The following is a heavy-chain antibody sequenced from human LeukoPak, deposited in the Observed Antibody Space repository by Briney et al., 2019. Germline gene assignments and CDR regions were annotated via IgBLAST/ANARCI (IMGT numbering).Heavy chain of an antibody. CDR1: GGSISSYY. Sequence: PSETLSLTCTVSGGSISSYYCNWIRQPPGKGLEWIGYIYYSGSTNYNPSLKSRVTISVDTSKNQFSLKLSSVTAADTAVYYCARSDSGSRGDYWGQGTLVTVSS. CDR3: ARSDSGSRGDY. CDR2: IYYSGST. V-gene: IGHV4-59*01. D-gene: IGHD5-12*01. J-gene: IGHJ4*02.